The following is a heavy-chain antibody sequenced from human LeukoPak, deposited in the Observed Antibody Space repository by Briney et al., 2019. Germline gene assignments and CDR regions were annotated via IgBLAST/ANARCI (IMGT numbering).Heavy chain of an antibody. J-gene: IGHJ5*02. Sequence: SETLSFTCTVSGYSISSGYYWVWIRQPPGKGLEWIGNIYHSGSTYYNPSLKSRVTISVDTPKNQFSLKVRSVTAADTAVYYCARDSGTTGEVKFDPWGQGTLVTVSS. CDR2: IYHSGST. D-gene: IGHD3-10*01. CDR1: GYSISSGYY. V-gene: IGHV4-38-2*02. CDR3: ARDSGTTGEVKFDP.